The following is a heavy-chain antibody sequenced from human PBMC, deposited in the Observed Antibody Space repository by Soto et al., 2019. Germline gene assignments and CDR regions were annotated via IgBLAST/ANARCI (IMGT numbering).Heavy chain of an antibody. D-gene: IGHD3-22*01. Sequence: QVQLQESPPELVKPSQTLSLTCTVSGGSISSGGYYWSWIRQHPGKGLEWIGYIYYSGSTYYNPSLESRVTISVDTSKNQFSLKLSSVTAADTAVYYCARDPAYYDSSATGYFDYWGQGTLVTVSS. CDR2: IYYSGST. CDR1: GGSISSGGYY. CDR3: ARDPAYYDSSATGYFDY. J-gene: IGHJ4*02. V-gene: IGHV4-31*03.